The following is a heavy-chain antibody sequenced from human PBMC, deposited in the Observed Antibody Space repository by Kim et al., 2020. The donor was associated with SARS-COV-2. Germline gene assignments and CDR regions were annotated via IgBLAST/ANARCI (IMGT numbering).Heavy chain of an antibody. Sequence: GESLKISCKGSGYSFTSYWIGWVRQMPGKGLEWMGIIYPGDSDTRYSPSFQGQVTISADKSISTAYLQWSSLKASDTAMYYCARRTCSSGWYTRSRGAFDYWGQGTLVTVSS. D-gene: IGHD6-19*01. CDR3: ARRTCSSGWYTRSRGAFDY. CDR2: IYPGDSDT. J-gene: IGHJ4*02. V-gene: IGHV5-51*01. CDR1: GYSFTSYW.